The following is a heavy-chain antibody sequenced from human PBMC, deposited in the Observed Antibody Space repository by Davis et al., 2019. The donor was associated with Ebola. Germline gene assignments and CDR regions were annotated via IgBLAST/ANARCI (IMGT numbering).Heavy chain of an antibody. CDR1: GLILRTYA. J-gene: IGHJ4*02. CDR3: VRAVFHEVLDY. CDR2: VSQSERER. Sequence: PGGSLRLSCAASGLILRTYAMHWVRQAPGKGLEWVAVVSQSERERFYADSVKGRFTISRDNSENTLYLQMSRLTVDDTAVYYCVRAVFHEVLDYWGQGTPVTVSS. D-gene: IGHD3-3*01. V-gene: IGHV3-30*04.